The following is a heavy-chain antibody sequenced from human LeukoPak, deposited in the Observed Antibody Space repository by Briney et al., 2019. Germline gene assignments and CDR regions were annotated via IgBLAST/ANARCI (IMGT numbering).Heavy chain of an antibody. Sequence: KSGGSLRLSCAASGFTFSSYSMNWVRQPPGKGLEWIGEINHSGSTNYNPSLKSRVTISVDTSKNQFSLKPSSVTAADTAVYYCARWRWRLLWNWFAPWGQGTLVTVSS. J-gene: IGHJ5*02. V-gene: IGHV4-34*01. CDR3: ARWRWRLLWNWFAP. CDR1: GFTFSSYS. D-gene: IGHD2-21*02. CDR2: INHSGST.